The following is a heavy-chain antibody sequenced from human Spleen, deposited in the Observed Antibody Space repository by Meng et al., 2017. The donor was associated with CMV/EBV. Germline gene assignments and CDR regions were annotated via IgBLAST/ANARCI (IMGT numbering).Heavy chain of an antibody. Sequence: VYSNSAAWNWIRQAPSRGLEWLGRTYYRSKWYSDYAVSVKSRITINPDKSKNQFSLQLNSVTPEDTAVYYCAREMGWLRGSGFFDYWGQGTLVTVSS. CDR2: TYYRSKWYS. D-gene: IGHD5-12*01. V-gene: IGHV6-1*01. CDR1: VYSNSAA. CDR3: AREMGWLRGSGFFDY. J-gene: IGHJ4*02.